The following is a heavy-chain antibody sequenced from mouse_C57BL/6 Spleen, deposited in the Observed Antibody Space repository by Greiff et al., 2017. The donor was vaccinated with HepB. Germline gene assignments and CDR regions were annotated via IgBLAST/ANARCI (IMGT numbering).Heavy chain of an antibody. J-gene: IGHJ2*01. CDR3: ARYKTYEGYFDY. Sequence: EVKLQESGGGLVQPGGSLSLSCAASGFTFTDYYMSWVRQPPGKALEWLGFIRNKANGYTTEYSASVKGRFTISRDNSQSILYLQMNALRAEDSATYYCARYKTYEGYFDYWGQGTTLTVSS. V-gene: IGHV7-3*01. CDR2: IRNKANGYTT. D-gene: IGHD2-3*01. CDR1: GFTFTDYY.